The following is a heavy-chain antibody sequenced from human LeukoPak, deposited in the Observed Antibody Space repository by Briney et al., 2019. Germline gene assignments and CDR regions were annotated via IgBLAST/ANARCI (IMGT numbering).Heavy chain of an antibody. CDR2: IYYSGST. J-gene: IGHJ4*02. CDR3: AGGVGSTWFSFDS. V-gene: IGHV4-59*01. D-gene: IGHD6-13*01. CDR1: GGSISNYY. Sequence: SETLSLTCTVSGGSISNYYWSWIRQPPGKGLEWIGCIYYSGSTNYNPSLKSRVTISVDTSKDQFSLNLNSVTAADTAVYYCAGGVGSTWFSFDSWGQGTLVTVSS.